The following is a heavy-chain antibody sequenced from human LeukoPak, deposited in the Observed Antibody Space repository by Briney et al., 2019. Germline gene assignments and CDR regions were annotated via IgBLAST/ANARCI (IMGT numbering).Heavy chain of an antibody. CDR2: IYYSGST. D-gene: IGHD3-3*01. CDR3: ARVETQDYDFWSGYGNWFDP. J-gene: IGHJ5*02. V-gene: IGHV4-31*03. CDR1: GGSVSSGGYY. Sequence: SETLSLTCTVSGGSVSSGGYYWSWIRQHPGKGLEWIGYIYYSGSTYYNPSLKSRVTISVDTSKNQFSLKLSSVTAADTAVYYCARVETQDYDFWSGYGNWFDPWGQGTLVTVSS.